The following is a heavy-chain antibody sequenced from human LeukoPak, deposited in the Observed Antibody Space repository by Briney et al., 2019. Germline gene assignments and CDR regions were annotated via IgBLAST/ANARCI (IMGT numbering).Heavy chain of an antibody. Sequence: GGSLRLSCAASGFTFSSYNMNWVRQAPGKAMEWVSSITSSATYIFYADSVKGRFTISRDNAKNSLYLQMNSLRAEDTAVYYCAELGITMIGGVWGKGTTVTISS. CDR3: AELGITMIGGV. CDR2: ITSSATYI. D-gene: IGHD3-10*02. CDR1: GFTFSSYN. J-gene: IGHJ6*04. V-gene: IGHV3-21*01.